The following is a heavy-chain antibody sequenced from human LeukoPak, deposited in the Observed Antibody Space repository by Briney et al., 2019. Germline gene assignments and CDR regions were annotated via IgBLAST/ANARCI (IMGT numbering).Heavy chain of an antibody. CDR1: GGSISSGSYY. CDR3: ARVVYDFWSGYYDDY. D-gene: IGHD3-3*01. Sequence: SETLSLTCTVSGGSISSGSYYWSWIRQPAGKGLEWIGSIYYSGSTYYNPSLKSRVTISVDTSKNQFSLKLSSVTAADTAVYYCARVVYDFWSGYYDDYWGQGTLVTVSS. V-gene: IGHV4-39*07. J-gene: IGHJ4*02. CDR2: IYYSGST.